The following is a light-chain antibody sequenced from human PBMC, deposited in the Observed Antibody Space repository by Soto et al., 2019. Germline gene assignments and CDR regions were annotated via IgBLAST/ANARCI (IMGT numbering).Light chain of an antibody. CDR1: QSVTDY. V-gene: IGKV3-11*01. J-gene: IGKJ1*01. CDR3: QQRSTWPPWT. CDR2: DAS. Sequence: EIVLTQSPATLSLSPGERATLSCRASQSVTDYLAWYQQKPGQAPRLLIYDASNRAPGIPARFSGSGSGTDCSLTISSLEPEDFAVYYCQQRSTWPPWTFGQGTKVEIK.